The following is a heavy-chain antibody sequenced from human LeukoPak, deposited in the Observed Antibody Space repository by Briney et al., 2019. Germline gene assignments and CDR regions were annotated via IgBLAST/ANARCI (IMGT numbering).Heavy chain of an antibody. D-gene: IGHD4-17*01. V-gene: IGHV3-30*18. CDR2: ISYDGSNK. Sequence: GGSLRLSCAASGFTFSSYGMHWVRQAPGKGLEWVAVISYDGSNKYYADSVKGRFTISRDNSKNTLYLQMNSLRAEDTAVYYCAKEALYGDYVGVVDYWGQGTLVTVSS. CDR3: AKEALYGDYVGVVDY. CDR1: GFTFSSYG. J-gene: IGHJ4*02.